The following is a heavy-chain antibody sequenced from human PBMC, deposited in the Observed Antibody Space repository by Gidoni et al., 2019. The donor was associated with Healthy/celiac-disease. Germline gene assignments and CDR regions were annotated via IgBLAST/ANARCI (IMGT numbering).Heavy chain of an antibody. J-gene: IGHJ5*02. CDR1: GYTFTSYA. V-gene: IGHV1-3*01. CDR3: ASMKEITGTRGGFDP. CDR2: INAGNGNT. D-gene: IGHD1-7*01. Sequence: QVQLVQSGAEVKKPGASVKVSCKASGYTFTSYAMHWVRQAPGQRLEWMGWINAGNGNTKYSQKFQGRVTITRDTSASTAYMELSSLRSEDTAVYYCASMKEITGTRGGFDPWGQGTLVTVSS.